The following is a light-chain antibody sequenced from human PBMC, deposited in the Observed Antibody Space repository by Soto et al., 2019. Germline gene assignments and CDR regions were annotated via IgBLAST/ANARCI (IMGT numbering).Light chain of an antibody. Sequence: IVMTQSPGTLSLSPGERATLSCRASQTFSNSFLSWFQQIPGQAPRLLIYGASMRATGIPGRFSGSGSGTDFTLTISGLDPEDFAVYYCQQCGSSSTFGQGTRLEIK. J-gene: IGKJ5*01. CDR3: QQCGSSST. CDR2: GAS. V-gene: IGKV3-20*01. CDR1: QTFSNSF.